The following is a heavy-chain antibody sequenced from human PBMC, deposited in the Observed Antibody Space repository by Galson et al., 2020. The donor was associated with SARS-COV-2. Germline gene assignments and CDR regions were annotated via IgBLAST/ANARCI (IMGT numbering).Heavy chain of an antibody. Sequence: SETLSLTCTVSGGSISSYYWSWIRQPPGQGLEWIGYIYYSGSTNYNPSLKSRVTISVDTSKNQFSLKLSSVTAADTAVYYCARGLGRYYDSSGYTDYYYYYMDVWGKGTTVTVSS. V-gene: IGHV4-59*01. CDR2: IYYSGST. J-gene: IGHJ6*03. CDR1: GGSISSYY. CDR3: ARGLGRYYDSSGYTDYYYYYMDV. D-gene: IGHD3-22*01.